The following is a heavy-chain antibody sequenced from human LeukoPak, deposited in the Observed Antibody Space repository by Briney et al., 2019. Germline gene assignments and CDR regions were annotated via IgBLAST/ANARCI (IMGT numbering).Heavy chain of an antibody. J-gene: IGHJ3*02. Sequence: GGSLRLSCADSGFTVSSHCITWVRQAPGKGLEWVSLIYSGGAIYYTDSVRGRFTLSRDNSKNTVYLQINSLRVEDTAMYYCANVGAFNIWGQGTMVTVSS. CDR2: IYSGGAI. CDR1: GFTVSSHC. CDR3: ANVGAFNI. V-gene: IGHV3-66*01.